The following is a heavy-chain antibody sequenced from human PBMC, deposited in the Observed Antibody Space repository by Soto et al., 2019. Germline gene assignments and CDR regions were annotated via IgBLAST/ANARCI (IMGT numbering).Heavy chain of an antibody. D-gene: IGHD5-18*01. Sequence: EVQLVESGGGLVKPGGSLRLSCAASGFTFSSYSMNWVRQAPGKGLEWVSSISISSSYIHYADSVKGRFTISRVNAKNSLYLQMNSLRAEDTAVYYCARVEDGGYTYGFPYWGQGTLVTVSS. CDR2: ISISSSYI. V-gene: IGHV3-21*01. J-gene: IGHJ4*02. CDR3: ARVEDGGYTYGFPY. CDR1: GFTFSSYS.